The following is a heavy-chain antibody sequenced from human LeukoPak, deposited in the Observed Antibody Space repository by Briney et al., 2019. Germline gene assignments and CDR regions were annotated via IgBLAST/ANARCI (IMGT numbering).Heavy chain of an antibody. CDR1: GGSISGHY. CDR2: IYMTGST. V-gene: IGHV4-4*07. J-gene: IGHJ5*02. D-gene: IGHD3-10*01. CDR3: ARVALFGSGSYYWFDP. Sequence: SETLSPTCTVSGGSISGHYWSWIRQPAGKGLEWIGRIYMTGSTNYNPSLKSRVTMSVDMSKNQFSLKLSSVTAADTAVYFCARVALFGSGSYYWFDPWGQGTLVTVSS.